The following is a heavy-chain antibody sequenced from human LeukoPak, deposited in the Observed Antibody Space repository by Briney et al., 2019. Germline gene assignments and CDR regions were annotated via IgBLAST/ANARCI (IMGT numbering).Heavy chain of an antibody. CDR1: GGSINSYY. V-gene: IGHV4-59*08. CDR2: IDYSRST. Sequence: PSETLCLTCTVSGGSINSYYWSWIRQPPGKGLEGIGYIDYSRSTNYNPSLKSRVTISVDTSKNQFSLKLSSLTTADTAVYYCARHASSIAAAGTGYYYGMDVWGQGTTVTVSS. D-gene: IGHD6-13*01. J-gene: IGHJ6*02. CDR3: ARHASSIAAAGTGYYYGMDV.